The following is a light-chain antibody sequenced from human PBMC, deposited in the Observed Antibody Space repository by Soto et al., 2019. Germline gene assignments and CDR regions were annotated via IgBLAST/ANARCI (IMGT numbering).Light chain of an antibody. CDR2: DSS. CDR3: QQRSNWPPYT. J-gene: IGKJ2*01. Sequence: EIVLTQSPATLSLSPGERSTLSCRASQSVSSYLACYQQKPGQAPRLLIYDSSNRATAIPARFRGSGSGTDFTLPLSSLAPADLAVYHCQQRSNWPPYTFGQGTKLEIK. V-gene: IGKV3-11*01. CDR1: QSVSSY.